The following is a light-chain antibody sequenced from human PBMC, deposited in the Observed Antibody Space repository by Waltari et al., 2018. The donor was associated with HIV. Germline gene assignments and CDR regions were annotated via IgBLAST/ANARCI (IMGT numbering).Light chain of an antibody. CDR1: TSDVGGYNL. V-gene: IGLV2-23*02. CDR2: EVS. CDR3: CSYARSGIP. Sequence: QSALTQPASLSGSFGQSITLSCTGTTSDVGGYNLLSWYQYHPGKAPKLIIYEVSKRPSGVSNRFSGSKSGNTASLTVSGLQAEDEAHYYCCSYARSGIPFGGGTKLTVL. J-gene: IGLJ2*01.